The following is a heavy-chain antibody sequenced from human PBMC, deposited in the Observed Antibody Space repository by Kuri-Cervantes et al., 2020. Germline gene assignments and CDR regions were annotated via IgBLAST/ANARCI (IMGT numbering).Heavy chain of an antibody. V-gene: IGHV4-39*07. CDR2: IHYSGTT. J-gene: IGHJ6*02. CDR3: AWGDGMDV. CDR1: GGSISSSTYF. Sequence: SETLSLTCTVSGGSISSSTYFWGWIRQPPGKGLEWIGSIHYSGTTYYNPSLKSRVTISVDTSKNQFSLKLSSVTAADTAVHYCAWGDGMDVWGQGTTVTVSS. D-gene: IGHD3-16*01.